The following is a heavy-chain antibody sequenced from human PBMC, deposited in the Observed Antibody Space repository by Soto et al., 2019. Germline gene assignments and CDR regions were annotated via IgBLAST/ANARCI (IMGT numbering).Heavy chain of an antibody. D-gene: IGHD2-2*01. CDR3: AKDVPDIVVVPAATFFDY. Sequence: GGSLRLSCAASGFTFSIYAMSWVRQAPGKGLEWVSAISGSGGSTYYADSVKGRFTISRDNSKNTLYLQMNSLRAEDTAVYYCAKDVPDIVVVPAATFFDYWGQGTLVTVS. J-gene: IGHJ4*02. V-gene: IGHV3-23*01. CDR1: GFTFSIYA. CDR2: ISGSGGST.